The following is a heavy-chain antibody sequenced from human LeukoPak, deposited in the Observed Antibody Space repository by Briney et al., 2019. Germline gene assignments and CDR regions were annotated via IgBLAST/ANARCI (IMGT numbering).Heavy chain of an antibody. CDR3: EDGIRYAFDY. J-gene: IGHJ4*02. CDR2: SRSKANSYET. Sequence: PGWCLRLSCAASGFTFSGSAMHWGRQASGKELEWFCRSRSKANSYETAYGESVKGRFTISRDDSTNTAYLQINSLKTEDTVLFQGEDGIRYAFDYWGQGILVTVSS. CDR1: GFTFSGSA. V-gene: IGHV3-73*01. D-gene: IGHD3-9*01.